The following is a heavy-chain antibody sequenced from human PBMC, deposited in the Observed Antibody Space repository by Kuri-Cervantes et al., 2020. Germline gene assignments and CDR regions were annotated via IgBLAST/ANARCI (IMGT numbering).Heavy chain of an antibody. J-gene: IGHJ5*02. CDR2: ISSSSSYI. Sequence: GGSLRLSCAASGFTFSSYSMNWARQAPGKGLEWVSSISSSSSYIYYADSVKGRFTISRDNAKNSLYLQMNSLRAEDTAVYYCARDPHSFNWFDPWGQGTLVTVSS. CDR1: GFTFSSYS. V-gene: IGHV3-21*01. CDR3: ARDPHSFNWFDP.